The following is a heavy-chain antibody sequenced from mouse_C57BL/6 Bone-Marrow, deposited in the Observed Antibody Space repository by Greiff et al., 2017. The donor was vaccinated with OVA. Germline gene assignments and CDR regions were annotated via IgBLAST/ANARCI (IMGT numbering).Heavy chain of an antibody. D-gene: IGHD4-1*01. Sequence: QVQLQQSGAELVRPGASVTLSCKASGYTFTDYEMHWVKQTPVHGLEWIGAIDPETGGTAYNQKFKGKAILTADKSSSTAYMELRSLTSEDSAFYYCTRGDWDVKGDYFDYWGQGTTLTVSS. V-gene: IGHV1-15*01. CDR2: IDPETGGT. J-gene: IGHJ2*01. CDR1: GYTFTDYE. CDR3: TRGDWDVKGDYFDY.